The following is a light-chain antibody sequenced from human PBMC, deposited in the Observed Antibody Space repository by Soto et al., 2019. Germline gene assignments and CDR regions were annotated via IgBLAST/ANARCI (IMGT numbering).Light chain of an antibody. CDR2: DAS. Sequence: DIQMTQSPSTLSASVGDRVTITCRASQSISNWLAWYQQKPGKAPKLLIYDASSLESGVPSRFSGSGSGAEFTLTMSSLQPDDFATYYCQQWNSPWTFGQGTKVEIK. J-gene: IGKJ1*01. CDR3: QQWNSPWT. V-gene: IGKV1-5*01. CDR1: QSISNW.